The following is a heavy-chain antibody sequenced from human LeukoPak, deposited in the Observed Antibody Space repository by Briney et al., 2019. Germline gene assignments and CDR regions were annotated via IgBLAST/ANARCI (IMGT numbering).Heavy chain of an antibody. J-gene: IGHJ5*02. D-gene: IGHD3-10*01. CDR1: GGSISNYY. CDR3: ARHPTMVRGVIDWFDP. Sequence: ETLSLTCTVSGGSISNYYWSWIRQPPGKGLEWIGYIYYSGSTNYNPSLKSRVTISVDTSKNQFSLKLSSVTAADTAVYYCARHPTMVRGVIDWFDPWGQGTLVTVSS. CDR2: IYYSGST. V-gene: IGHV4-59*08.